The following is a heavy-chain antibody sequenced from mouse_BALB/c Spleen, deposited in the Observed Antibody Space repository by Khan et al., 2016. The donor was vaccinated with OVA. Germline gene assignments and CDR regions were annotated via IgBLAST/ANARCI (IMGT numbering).Heavy chain of an antibody. CDR2: IDPANGNT. CDR3: ARRRNYYGSLDY. V-gene: IGHV14-3*02. CDR1: GFNIKDTY. D-gene: IGHD1-1*01. J-gene: IGHJ2*01. Sequence: VQLQQPGAELVKPGASVKLSCTASGFNIKDTYMHWVKQRPEQGLEWIGRIDPANGNTKYDPKFQGKATITADTSSNTAYLQLSSLTSEDTAGYYCARRRNYYGSLDYWGQGTTLTVSS.